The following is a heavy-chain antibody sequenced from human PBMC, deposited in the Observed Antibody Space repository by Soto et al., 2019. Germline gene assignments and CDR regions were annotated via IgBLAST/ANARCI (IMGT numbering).Heavy chain of an antibody. Sequence: GGSLRLSCAASGFTFSSYWMHWVRQAPGKGLVWVSRINSDGSSTSYADSVKGRFTISRDNAKNTLYLQMNSLRAEDTAVYYCARISGLRGVPPPYYYGMDVWGQGTTVTVSS. V-gene: IGHV3-74*01. J-gene: IGHJ6*02. D-gene: IGHD3-10*01. CDR2: INSDGSST. CDR1: GFTFSSYW. CDR3: ARISGLRGVPPPYYYGMDV.